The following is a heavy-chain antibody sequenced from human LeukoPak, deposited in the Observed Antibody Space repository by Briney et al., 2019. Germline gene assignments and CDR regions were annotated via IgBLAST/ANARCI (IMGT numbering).Heavy chain of an antibody. Sequence: KPSETLSLTCTVSGGSISSSSYYWGWIRQPPGKGLEWIGSIYYSGSTYYNPSLKSRVTICVDTSKNQFSLKLSSVTAADTAVYYCARGSSGRCDAFDIWGQGTMVTVSS. V-gene: IGHV4-39*01. CDR1: GGSISSSSYY. CDR3: ARGSSGRCDAFDI. D-gene: IGHD6-19*01. CDR2: IYYSGST. J-gene: IGHJ3*02.